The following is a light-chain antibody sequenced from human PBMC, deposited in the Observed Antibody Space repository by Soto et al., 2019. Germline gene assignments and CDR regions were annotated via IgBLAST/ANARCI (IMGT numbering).Light chain of an antibody. CDR2: EAS. CDR1: SSDVGGYNY. Sequence: QSVLTQPASVSESPGQSITISCTGTSSDVGGYNYVSWYQQRPGEVPRLVIYEASNRPSGVSSRFSGSKSGNTASLTISGLQAEDEADYYCSSYTSSSTYVFGTGTKVTVL. CDR3: SSYTSSSTYV. V-gene: IGLV2-14*01. J-gene: IGLJ1*01.